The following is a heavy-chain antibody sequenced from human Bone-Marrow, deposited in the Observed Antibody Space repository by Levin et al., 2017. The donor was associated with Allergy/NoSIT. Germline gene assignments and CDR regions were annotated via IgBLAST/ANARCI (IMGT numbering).Heavy chain of an antibody. V-gene: IGHV4-30-2*01. CDR3: ARRYFVILTGVYYFDS. Sequence: SETLSLTCAVSGGSISSDGYSWSWIRQPPGKDLEWIGYIYHSGSSYYNPSLKSRVTMSVDRSKNHFSLKVTSVTAADTAVYFCARRYFVILTGVYYFDSWGRGILVTVSS. CDR1: GGSISSDGYS. J-gene: IGHJ4*02. D-gene: IGHD3-9*01. CDR2: IYHSGSS.